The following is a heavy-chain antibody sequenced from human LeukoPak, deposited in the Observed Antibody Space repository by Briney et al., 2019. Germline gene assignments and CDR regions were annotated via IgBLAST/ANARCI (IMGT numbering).Heavy chain of an antibody. CDR2: INHSGSA. Sequence: PSETLSLTCAVSGGSFSGYYWTWIRQPPGKGLEWIGEINHSGSANYNPSLMSRVTISLDTSKNHFSLDLSSVTAADTAVYYCARGQGTVTTHWGQGTLVTVSS. CDR1: GGSFSGYY. V-gene: IGHV4-34*01. CDR3: ARGQGTVTTH. J-gene: IGHJ4*02. D-gene: IGHD4-11*01.